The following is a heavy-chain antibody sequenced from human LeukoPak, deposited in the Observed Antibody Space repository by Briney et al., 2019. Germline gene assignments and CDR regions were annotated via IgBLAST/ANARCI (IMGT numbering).Heavy chain of an antibody. V-gene: IGHV4-61*01. Sequence: SETLSLTCTVSGVSVSSGSCNWSWIRQPPGKGLEWIGYISYSGSTDYHPSLKSRVTISVDTSKKQFSLKLSSVTAADTAVYYCARDFELWGQGTLVTVSS. CDR1: GVSVSSGSCN. CDR2: ISYSGST. CDR3: ARDFEL. J-gene: IGHJ5*02.